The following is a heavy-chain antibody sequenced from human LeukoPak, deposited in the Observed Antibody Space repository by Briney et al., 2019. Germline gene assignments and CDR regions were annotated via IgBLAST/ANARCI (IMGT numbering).Heavy chain of an antibody. J-gene: IGHJ4*02. CDR2: IYPDCTT. Sequence: GGSLRLSCAASGFTVGSNYMGWVRQAPGKGLEWVSVIYPDCTTYYPDSVKGRFTISIDNSKNTQFLQMDSLRAEDTAVYYCARLAVAYFDSWGQGTLVAVSS. D-gene: IGHD2-15*01. V-gene: IGHV3-66*04. CDR3: ARLAVAYFDS. CDR1: GFTVGSNY.